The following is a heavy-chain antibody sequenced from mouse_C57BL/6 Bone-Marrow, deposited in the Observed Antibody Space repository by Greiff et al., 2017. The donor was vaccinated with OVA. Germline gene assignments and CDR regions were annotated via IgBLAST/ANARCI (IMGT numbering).Heavy chain of an antibody. CDR1: GFSFNTYA. J-gene: IGHJ4*01. Sequence: DVMLVESGGGLVQPKGSLKLSCAASGFSFNTYAMNWVRQAPGKGLEWVARIRSKSNNYATYYADSVKDRFTISRDDSESMLYLQMNNLKTEDTAMYYCVRQTVVDYYAMDYWGQGTSVTVSS. CDR2: IRSKSNNYAT. D-gene: IGHD1-1*01. V-gene: IGHV10-1*01. CDR3: VRQTVVDYYAMDY.